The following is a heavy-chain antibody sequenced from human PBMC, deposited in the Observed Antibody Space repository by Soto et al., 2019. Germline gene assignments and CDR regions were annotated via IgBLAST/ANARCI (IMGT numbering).Heavy chain of an antibody. J-gene: IGHJ4*02. V-gene: IGHV3-48*03. CDR1: GFTFSSYE. Sequence: GGSLRLSCAASGFTFSSYEMNWVRQAPGKGLEWVSYISSSGSTIYYADSVKGRFTISRDNAKNSLYLQMNSLRAEDTAVYYCASQRRGYSGYVEDYWGQGTLVTVSS. CDR2: ISSSGSTI. CDR3: ASQRRGYSGYVEDY. D-gene: IGHD5-12*01.